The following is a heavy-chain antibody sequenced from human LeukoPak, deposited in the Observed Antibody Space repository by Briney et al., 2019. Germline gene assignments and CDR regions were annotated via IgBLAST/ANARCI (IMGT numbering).Heavy chain of an antibody. J-gene: IGHJ4*02. CDR3: ARGSLEGVVPAAIASFNFDY. V-gene: IGHV4-59*01. CDR1: GGSISSYY. D-gene: IGHD2-2*02. Sequence: SETLSLTCTVSGGSISSYYWSWIRQPPGKGLEWIGYIYYSGSTNYNPSLKSRVTISVDTSKNQFSLKLSSVTAVDTAVYYCARGSLEGVVPAAIASFNFDYWGQGTLVTVSS. CDR2: IYYSGST.